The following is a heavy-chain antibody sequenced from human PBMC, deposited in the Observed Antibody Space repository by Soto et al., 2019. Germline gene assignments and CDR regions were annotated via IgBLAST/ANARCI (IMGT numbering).Heavy chain of an antibody. CDR2: IVVNSGNT. Sequence: QMQLVQSGPEVKKPGTSVKVSCKASGFTFTSSAMQWVRQARGQRLEWIGWIVVNSGNTNYAQKFQEGVTITRDMSTSTAYMELRSLRSEDTAVYYCAADWHYGSGSYYAYYYGMDVWGQGTTVTVSS. J-gene: IGHJ6*02. D-gene: IGHD3-10*01. V-gene: IGHV1-58*02. CDR3: AADWHYGSGSYYAYYYGMDV. CDR1: GFTFTSSA.